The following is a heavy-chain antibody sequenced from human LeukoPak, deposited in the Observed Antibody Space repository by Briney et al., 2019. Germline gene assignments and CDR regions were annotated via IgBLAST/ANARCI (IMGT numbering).Heavy chain of an antibody. CDR2: IYPGDSDT. CDR3: TSGYSYGNYYYGMDD. Sequence: GESLKISCKGSGYGFTSYWIGWVRQMPGKGLEWMGIIYPGDSDTRYSPSFQGQVTISADKSISTAYLQWSSLKASDTAMYYCTSGYSYGNYYYGMDDWGQGTTVTVSS. J-gene: IGHJ6*02. CDR1: GYGFTSYW. V-gene: IGHV5-51*01. D-gene: IGHD5-18*01.